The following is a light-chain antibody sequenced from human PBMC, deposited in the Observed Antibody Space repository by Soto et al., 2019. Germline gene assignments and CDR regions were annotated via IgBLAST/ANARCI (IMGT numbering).Light chain of an antibody. CDR1: QSVLYSSNNKNY. CDR3: QQYYGPPHT. CDR2: WAS. Sequence: EIVMTQSPDSLAVSLGERATINCKSSQSVLYSSNNKNYLAWYQQKPGQPPKLLIAWASTRESGVPDRFSGSGSETDFTLTISSLQAEDVAVYYCQQYYGPPHTFGQGTKLEIK. J-gene: IGKJ2*01. V-gene: IGKV4-1*01.